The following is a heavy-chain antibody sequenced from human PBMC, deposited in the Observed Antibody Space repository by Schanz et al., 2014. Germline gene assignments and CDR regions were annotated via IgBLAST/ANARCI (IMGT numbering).Heavy chain of an antibody. D-gene: IGHD3-9*01. CDR1: GFTFSSYA. CDR3: AYYDVLTGFDY. CDR2: ISGSGGST. J-gene: IGHJ4*02. V-gene: IGHV3-23*01. Sequence: QLLESGGGLVQPGGSLRLSCAASGFTFSSYAMSWVRQAPGKGLEWVSAISGSGGSTYYADSVKGRFTISRDNSKNTLYLQINNLRAEDTAVYYCAYYDVLTGFDYWGQGTQVTVSS.